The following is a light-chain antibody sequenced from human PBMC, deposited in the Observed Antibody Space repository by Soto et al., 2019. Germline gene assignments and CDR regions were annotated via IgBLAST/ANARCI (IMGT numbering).Light chain of an antibody. Sequence: EIVLTQSPATLSLSPGERATLSCRASQSVSSKLACYQQKPGQAPRLLIYDASNRATGIPARFSGSACGKDFTLSISSLEPEDFAVYYCQQRSDWWTFGQGLRVEI. CDR2: DAS. V-gene: IGKV3-11*01. J-gene: IGKJ1*01. CDR1: QSVSSK. CDR3: QQRSDWWT.